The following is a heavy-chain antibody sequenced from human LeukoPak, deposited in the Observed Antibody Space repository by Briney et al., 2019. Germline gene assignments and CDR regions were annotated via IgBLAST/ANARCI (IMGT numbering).Heavy chain of an antibody. CDR3: ARDLRTGLVRGAWYYYYGMDV. CDR2: IKQDGSEK. J-gene: IGHJ6*04. Sequence: GGSLRLSCAASGFTFSSYWMSWVRQAPGKGLEWVANIKQDGSEKYYVDSVKGRFTISRDNAKNSLYLQMNSLRAEDTAVYYCARDLRTGLVRGAWYYYYGMDVWGKGTTVTVSS. CDR1: GFTFSSYW. V-gene: IGHV3-7*03. D-gene: IGHD3-10*01.